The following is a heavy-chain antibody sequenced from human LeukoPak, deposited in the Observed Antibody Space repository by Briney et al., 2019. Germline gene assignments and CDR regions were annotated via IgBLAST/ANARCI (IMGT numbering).Heavy chain of an antibody. CDR1: GFTFSSYW. CDR2: IKQDGSEK. V-gene: IGHV3-7*03. J-gene: IGHJ6*02. D-gene: IGHD6-13*01. CDR3: ARTIAAPYYYYYYGMDV. Sequence: GGSLRLSCAASGFTFSSYWMSWVRQAPGKGLEWVADIKQDGSEKYYVDSVKGRFTISRDNAENSLYLQMNSLRAEDTAVYYCARTIAAPYYYYYYGMDVWGQGTTVTVSS.